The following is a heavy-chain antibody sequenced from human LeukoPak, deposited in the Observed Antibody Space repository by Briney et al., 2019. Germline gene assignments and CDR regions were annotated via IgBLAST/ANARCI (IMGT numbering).Heavy chain of an antibody. J-gene: IGHJ4*02. CDR3: ARGRLLYPLTLGY. Sequence: SETLSLTCAVYGGSFSGYYWSWIRQPPGKGLEWIGEINHSGSTNYNPSLKSRVTISVDTSKNQFSPKLSSVTAADTAVYYCARGRLLYPLTLGYWGQGTLVTVSS. D-gene: IGHD2-2*02. V-gene: IGHV4-34*01. CDR2: INHSGST. CDR1: GGSFSGYY.